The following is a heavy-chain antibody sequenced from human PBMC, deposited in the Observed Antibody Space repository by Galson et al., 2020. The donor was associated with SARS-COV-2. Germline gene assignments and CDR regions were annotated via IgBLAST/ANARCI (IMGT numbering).Heavy chain of an antibody. CDR3: ARSYSGSYFSGFDP. Sequence: GGSLRLSCAASGFSFSSYAMHWVRQAPGQGLEWVTVISYDGSNKYYADSVKGRFTISRDNSKNTLYLQMSSLTAEDTAVYYCARSYSGSYFSGFDPWGQGTLVTVSS. CDR2: ISYDGSNK. D-gene: IGHD1-26*01. J-gene: IGHJ5*02. CDR1: GFSFSSYA. V-gene: IGHV3-30-3*01.